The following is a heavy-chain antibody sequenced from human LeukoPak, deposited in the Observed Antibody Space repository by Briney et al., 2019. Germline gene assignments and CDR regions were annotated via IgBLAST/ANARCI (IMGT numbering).Heavy chain of an antibody. CDR3: ARVDYGGDYFDY. D-gene: IGHD4-17*01. CDR2: IYYSGST. CDR1: GGSISSYY. Sequence: SETLSLTCTVSGGSISSYYWSWIRQPAGKGLEWIGYIYYSGSTNYDPSLKSRVTISVDTSKNQFSLKLSSVTAADTAVYYCARVDYGGDYFDYWGQGTLVTVSS. V-gene: IGHV4-59*01. J-gene: IGHJ4*02.